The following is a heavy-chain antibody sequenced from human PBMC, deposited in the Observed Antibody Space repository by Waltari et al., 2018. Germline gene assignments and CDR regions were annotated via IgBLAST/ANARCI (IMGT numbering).Heavy chain of an antibody. J-gene: IGHJ4*02. V-gene: IGHV4-34*01. CDR1: GGSFSGYS. D-gene: IGHD1-1*01. CDR2: INHSGST. Sequence: QVQLQQWGAGLLKPSETLSLTCAVYGGSFSGYSWSWIRQPPGKGLEWIGEINHSGSTNYNPSLKSRVTISVDTSKNQFSLKLSSVTAADTAVYYCARGLELPSIDYWGQGTLVTVSS. CDR3: ARGLELPSIDY.